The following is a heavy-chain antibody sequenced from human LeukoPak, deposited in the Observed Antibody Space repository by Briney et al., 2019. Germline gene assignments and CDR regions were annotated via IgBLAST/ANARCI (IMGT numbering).Heavy chain of an antibody. CDR2: ISAYNGNT. Sequence: ASVKVSCKASGYTFTSYAMNWVRQAPGQGLEWMGWISAYNGNTNYAQKLQGRVTMTTDTSTSTAYMELRSLRSDDTAVYYCARALGGDYVLGISFDYWGQGTLVTVSS. CDR3: ARALGGDYVLGISFDY. J-gene: IGHJ4*02. CDR1: GYTFTSYA. V-gene: IGHV1-18*01. D-gene: IGHD3-16*01.